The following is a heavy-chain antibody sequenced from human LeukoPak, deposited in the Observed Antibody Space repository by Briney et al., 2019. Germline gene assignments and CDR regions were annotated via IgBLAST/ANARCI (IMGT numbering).Heavy chain of an antibody. CDR1: GGTFSSYA. CDR2: IIPILGIA. CDR3: ARGDILTGYGYYYYYGMDV. D-gene: IGHD3-9*01. J-gene: IGHJ6*02. Sequence: ASVKVSCKASGGTFSSYAISWVRQAPGQGLEWMGRIIPILGIANYAQKFQGRATITADKSTSTAYMELSSLRSEDTAVYYCARGDILTGYGYYYYYGMDVWGQGTTVTVSS. V-gene: IGHV1-69*04.